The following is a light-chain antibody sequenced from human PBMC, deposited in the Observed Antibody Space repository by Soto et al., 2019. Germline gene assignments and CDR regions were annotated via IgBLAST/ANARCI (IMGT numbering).Light chain of an antibody. Sequence: EIVLTQSPGTLSLSPGERATLSCRASESVSNNYLAWYQQKPGQAPRLLIYGATSRATDIPDRFSGSGSGTDFTLTISRLEPEDFTVYYCQQFATSPITFGQGTRLEIK. J-gene: IGKJ5*01. V-gene: IGKV3-20*01. CDR2: GAT. CDR1: ESVSNNY. CDR3: QQFATSPIT.